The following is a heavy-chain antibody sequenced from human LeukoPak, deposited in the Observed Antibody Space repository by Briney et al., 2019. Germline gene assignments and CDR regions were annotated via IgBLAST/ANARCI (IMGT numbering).Heavy chain of an antibody. J-gene: IGHJ5*02. CDR2: IYYSGST. CDR3: ASGGGIAAAGRDNWFDP. Sequence: SETLSLTCTVSGGSISPYYWNWIRQPPGKGLEWIGYIYYSGSTNYNPSLKSRVTISVDTSKNQFSLKLSSVTAADTAVYYCASGGGIAAAGRDNWFDPWGQGTLVTVSS. V-gene: IGHV4-59*08. D-gene: IGHD6-13*01. CDR1: GGSISPYY.